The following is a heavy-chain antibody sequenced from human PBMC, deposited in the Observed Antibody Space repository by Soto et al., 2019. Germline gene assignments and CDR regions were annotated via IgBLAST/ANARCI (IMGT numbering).Heavy chain of an antibody. D-gene: IGHD3-3*01. CDR3: ARDGVGPFDY. V-gene: IGHV4-59*01. Sequence: SETLSLTCTVSGGSISSYYWSWIRQPPGKELEWIGLTSYSGNTNYNPSLKSRVAIAVDTSKNQFSLTLSSVTAADTAVYYCARDGVGPFDYWGQGTLVTVSS. J-gene: IGHJ4*02. CDR2: TSYSGNT. CDR1: GGSISSYY.